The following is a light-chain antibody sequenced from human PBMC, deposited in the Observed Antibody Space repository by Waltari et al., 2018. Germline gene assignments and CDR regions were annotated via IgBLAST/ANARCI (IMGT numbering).Light chain of an antibody. V-gene: IGKV2-28*01. Sequence: DIVMTQSPLSLSVTPGEPASISCRSSQSLLHSSGNTFLDWYLQKPGQSPQLLIYLVSNRASGFPDRFSGSGSGTDFTLKISRVEAEDVGVYFCMQARQTPWTFGQGTKVEIK. CDR1: QSLLHSSGNTF. CDR2: LVS. CDR3: MQARQTPWT. J-gene: IGKJ1*01.